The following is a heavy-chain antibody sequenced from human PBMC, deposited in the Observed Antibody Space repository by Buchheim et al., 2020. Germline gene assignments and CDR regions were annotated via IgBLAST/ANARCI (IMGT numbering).Heavy chain of an antibody. CDR1: GFTSSRYW. V-gene: IGHV3-74*01. Sequence: EVQLVEFGGGLVQPGGSLRLSCAASGFTSSRYWMHWVRQAPGKGLVWVSRINSDGSSTSSADSVKGRFTISTDNAKNTLYLQMNSLRAEDTAVYYCARVGAAGTSAGYYYYGMDVWGQGTT. CDR2: INSDGSST. CDR3: ARVGAAGTSAGYYYYGMDV. J-gene: IGHJ6*02. D-gene: IGHD6-13*01.